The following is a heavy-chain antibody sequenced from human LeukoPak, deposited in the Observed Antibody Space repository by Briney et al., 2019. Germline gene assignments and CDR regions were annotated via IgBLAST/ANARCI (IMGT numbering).Heavy chain of an antibody. Sequence: GGSLRLSCAASGFTVSSNYMSWVRQAPGKGLEWVSVIYSGGSTYYADSVEGRFTISRDNSKNTLYLQMNSLRAEDTAVYYCARDLGIRAFDIWGQGTMVTVSS. V-gene: IGHV3-53*01. J-gene: IGHJ3*02. CDR2: IYSGGST. CDR3: ARDLGIRAFDI. CDR1: GFTVSSNY.